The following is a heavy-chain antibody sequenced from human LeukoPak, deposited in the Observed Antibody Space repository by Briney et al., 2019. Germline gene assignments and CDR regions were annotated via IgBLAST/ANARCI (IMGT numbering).Heavy chain of an antibody. CDR1: GFTFSSYS. CDR3: AGGDWTDY. V-gene: IGHV3-48*04. Sequence: GGSLRLSCAASGFTFSSYSMNWVRQAPGKGLEWVSYISSSSSTIYYADSVKGRFTISRDNAKNSLYLQMNSLRAEDTAVYYCAGGDWTDYWGQGTLVTVSS. CDR2: ISSSSSTI. J-gene: IGHJ4*02. D-gene: IGHD2-21*02.